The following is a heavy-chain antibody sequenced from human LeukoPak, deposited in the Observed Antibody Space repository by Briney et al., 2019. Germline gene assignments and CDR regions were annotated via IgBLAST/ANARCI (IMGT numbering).Heavy chain of an antibody. CDR2: IYTRGST. V-gene: IGHV4-4*07. J-gene: IGHJ4*02. CDR1: GGSIISYY. CDR3: ARVTARDYGGHIDD. Sequence: PSETLSLTCTVSGGSIISYYWSWIRQPAGKGLEWIGLIYTRGSTNYNPSLKSRVTMSVDTSKNQFSLKLSSVTAADTALYYCARVTARDYGGHIDDWGQGTLVTVSS. D-gene: IGHD4-23*01.